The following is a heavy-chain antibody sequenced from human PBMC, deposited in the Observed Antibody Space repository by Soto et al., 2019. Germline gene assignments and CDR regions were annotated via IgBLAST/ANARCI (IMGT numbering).Heavy chain of an antibody. V-gene: IGHV3-30-3*02. J-gene: IGHJ4*02. CDR2: ISHDGNTK. D-gene: IGHD2-2*01. Sequence: SPVHWVRQAPGKGMEWVAVISHDGNTKYYADSVKGRFTISRDNSENTVDLQLNSLRAEDTAVYYCAKDHLPDKTVHSPYYWGQGTPVTISS. CDR1: SP. CDR3: AKDHLPDKTVHSPYY.